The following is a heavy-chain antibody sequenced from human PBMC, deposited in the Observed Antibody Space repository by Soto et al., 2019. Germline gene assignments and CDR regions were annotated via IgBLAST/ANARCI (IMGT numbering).Heavy chain of an antibody. CDR1: GFTFSSYA. D-gene: IGHD1-20*01. CDR2: ISGSGGST. V-gene: IGHV3-23*01. Sequence: EVQLLESGGGLVQPGGSLRLSCAASGFTFSSYAMSWVRQAPGNGLEWVSAISGSGGSTYYADSVKGRFTISRDNSKNTLYLQMNSLRAEDTAVYYCAKGRGYNWNYGDYWGQGTLVTVSS. CDR3: AKGRGYNWNYGDY. J-gene: IGHJ4*02.